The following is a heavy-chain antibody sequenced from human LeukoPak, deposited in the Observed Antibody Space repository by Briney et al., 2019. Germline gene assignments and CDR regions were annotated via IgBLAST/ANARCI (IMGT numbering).Heavy chain of an antibody. Sequence: SETLSLTCAICGGSFSGYYWNWIRQSPGKGLEWIGEINHSGSTNYNPSLKSRVTISVDTSKNQFSLKLSSMTAADTAVYYCARFPCSGDSCYFGIRAFDVWGQGTMVTVSS. V-gene: IGHV4-34*01. CDR3: ARFPCSGDSCYFGIRAFDV. D-gene: IGHD2-15*01. CDR2: INHSGST. CDR1: GGSFSGYY. J-gene: IGHJ3*01.